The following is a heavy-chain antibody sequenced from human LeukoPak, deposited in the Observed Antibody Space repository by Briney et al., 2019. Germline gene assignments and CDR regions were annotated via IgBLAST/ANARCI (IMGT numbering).Heavy chain of an antibody. Sequence: GGSLRLSCAASGFTFSSYALSWVRQAPGKGLEWVSAISGSGSSKYYADPVKGRFTISRDNSKNTLYLQMNSLRAEDTAVYYCAKLRFGYSYGSPVDYWGQGTLVTVSS. D-gene: IGHD5-18*01. CDR1: GFTFSSYA. V-gene: IGHV3-23*01. J-gene: IGHJ4*02. CDR3: AKLRFGYSYGSPVDY. CDR2: ISGSGSSK.